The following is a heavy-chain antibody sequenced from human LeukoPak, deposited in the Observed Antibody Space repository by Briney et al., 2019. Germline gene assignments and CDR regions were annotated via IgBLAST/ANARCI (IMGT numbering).Heavy chain of an antibody. J-gene: IGHJ4*02. Sequence: PSETLSLTCTVSGCSISSYYWSWIRQPPGKGLEWIASIYDSGSTNYNPSLKSRIIISAKASKNHFPLQLSPVTAADTALYFCAAQVIAGAAPSHYWGQGALVTVSS. V-gene: IGHV4-59*08. CDR1: GCSISSYY. CDR2: IYDSGST. CDR3: AAQVIAGAAPSHY. D-gene: IGHD6-13*01.